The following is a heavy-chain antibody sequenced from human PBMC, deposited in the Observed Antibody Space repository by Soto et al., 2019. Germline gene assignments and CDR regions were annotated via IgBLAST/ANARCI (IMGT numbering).Heavy chain of an antibody. Sequence: QVQLVQSGAEVKKPGSSVKVSCKASGGTFSSYTISWVRQAPGQGLEWMGRIIPILGIANYAQKFQGRVTITADKSTSTAYMELSSLRSEDTAVYYCAYNGDKGYYYMDVWGKGTTVTVSS. CDR1: GGTFSSYT. D-gene: IGHD4-17*01. CDR3: AYNGDKGYYYMDV. CDR2: IIPILGIA. J-gene: IGHJ6*03. V-gene: IGHV1-69*02.